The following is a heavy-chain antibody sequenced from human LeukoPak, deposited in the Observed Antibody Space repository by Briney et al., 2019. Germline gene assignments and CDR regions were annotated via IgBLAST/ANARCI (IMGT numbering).Heavy chain of an antibody. Sequence: GASVKVSCKASGGTFSSYAISWVRQAPGQGLEWMGGIIPIFGTANYAQKFQGRVTITADESTSTAYMELSSLRFEDTAVYYCARPDGSGSYYRPHYYYYGMDVWGQGTRSPSP. D-gene: IGHD3-10*01. CDR2: IIPIFGTA. V-gene: IGHV1-69*13. J-gene: IGHJ6*02. CDR3: ARPDGSGSYYRPHYYYYGMDV. CDR1: GGTFSSYA.